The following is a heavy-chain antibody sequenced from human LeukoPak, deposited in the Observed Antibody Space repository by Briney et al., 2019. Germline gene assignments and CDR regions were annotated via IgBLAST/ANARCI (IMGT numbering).Heavy chain of an antibody. D-gene: IGHD3-16*02. V-gene: IGHV1-69*06. CDR1: GGTFSSYA. CDR3: AKSRELSLYYFDY. Sequence: SVKVSCKASGGTFSSYAISWVRQAPGQGLEWMGGIIPIFGTANYAQKFQGRVTITADKSTSTAYMELSSLRSEDTAVCYCAKSRELSLYYFDYWGQGTLVTVSS. CDR2: IIPIFGTA. J-gene: IGHJ4*02.